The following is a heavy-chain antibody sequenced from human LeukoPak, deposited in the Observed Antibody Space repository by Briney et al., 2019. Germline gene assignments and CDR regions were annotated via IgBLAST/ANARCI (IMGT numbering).Heavy chain of an antibody. J-gene: IGHJ4*02. Sequence: GGSLRLSCAASGFSFSNYAMSWVRQAPGKGLEWVSGLSGSSDRTHYADSVKGRFTISRDNSKNRVYLQMNSLRAEDTAVYYCAKDLEYQLLFVCYFDFWGQGTLVTVSS. CDR1: GFSFSNYA. CDR3: AKDLEYQLLFVCYFDF. CDR2: LSGSSDRT. D-gene: IGHD1-1*01. V-gene: IGHV3-23*01.